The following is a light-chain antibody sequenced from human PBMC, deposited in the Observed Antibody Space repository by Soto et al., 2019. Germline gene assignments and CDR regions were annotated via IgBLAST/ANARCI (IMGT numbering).Light chain of an antibody. V-gene: IGLV2-14*01. CDR1: NSDLGDYDY. CDR3: SSYTSSNASYV. CDR2: DVS. Sequence: QSVLTQPASVSGSPGQSIAISCTGANSDLGDYDYVSWYQQRPGEAPKLMIYDVSNRPSGVSDRFSGSKSGNTASLTISGLQAEDEADYYCSSYTSSNASYVFGAGTQLTVL. J-gene: IGLJ1*01.